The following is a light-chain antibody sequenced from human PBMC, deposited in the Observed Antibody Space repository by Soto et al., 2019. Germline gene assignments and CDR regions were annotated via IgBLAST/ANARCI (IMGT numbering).Light chain of an antibody. CDR3: QQYDQLPIT. V-gene: IGKV1-33*01. CDR1: QDISKY. J-gene: IGKJ4*01. CDR2: DVF. Sequence: DILMNQSASSLPASVGDTVTISCQASQDISKYLNWFQQKPGKAPKLLIYDVFNVETGVPSRFSGRGSGTDFTLIISNLQPEDFATYYCQQYDQLPITFGGGTKVDI.